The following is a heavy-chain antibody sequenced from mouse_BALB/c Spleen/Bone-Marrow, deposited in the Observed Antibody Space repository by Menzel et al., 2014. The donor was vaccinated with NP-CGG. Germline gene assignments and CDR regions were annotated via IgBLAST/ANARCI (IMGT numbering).Heavy chain of an antibody. D-gene: IGHD1-1*01. CDR1: GFTFXSYT. V-gene: IGHV5-12-2*01. Sequence: EVQGVESGGGLVQPGGSLKLSCAASGFTFXSYTMSWVRQTPEKGLEWVAYISNGGGSTYYPDTVKGRFTISRDNAKNTLYLQMSSLKSEDTAMYYCARHGYYGSRAMDYWGQGTSVTVSS. CDR2: ISNGGGST. CDR3: ARHGYYGSRAMDY. J-gene: IGHJ4*01.